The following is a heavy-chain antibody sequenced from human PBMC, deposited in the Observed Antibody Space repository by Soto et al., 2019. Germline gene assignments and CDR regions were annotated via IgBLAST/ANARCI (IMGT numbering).Heavy chain of an antibody. Sequence: QVQLVQSGAEVKKPGASVKVSCKASGYTFTSYGISWVRQAPGQGLGGMGWISEYNGNTNYAQKFQGRVTITTDTSTSTAYMEQRSLRSAETAVYYCARDREDGYSSSSDFDYWGQGTLVTVSS. CDR2: ISEYNGNT. V-gene: IGHV1-18*01. D-gene: IGHD6-6*01. CDR1: GYTFTSYG. CDR3: ARDREDGYSSSSDFDY. J-gene: IGHJ4*02.